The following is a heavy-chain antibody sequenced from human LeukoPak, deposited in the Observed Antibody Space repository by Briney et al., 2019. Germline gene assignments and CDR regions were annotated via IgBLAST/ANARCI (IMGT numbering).Heavy chain of an antibody. CDR1: GFIFRTYW. V-gene: IGHV3-7*03. CDR3: ASDSPGYSSGSYFTY. J-gene: IGHJ4*02. D-gene: IGHD2-15*01. Sequence: GGSLRLSCAASGFIFRTYWMSWARQAPGQGLEWVANIKQDGSEKYYVDSVKGRFTISRDNAKNSLYLQMNSLRDEDTAVYYCASDSPGYSSGSYFTYWGQGTLVTVSS. CDR2: IKQDGSEK.